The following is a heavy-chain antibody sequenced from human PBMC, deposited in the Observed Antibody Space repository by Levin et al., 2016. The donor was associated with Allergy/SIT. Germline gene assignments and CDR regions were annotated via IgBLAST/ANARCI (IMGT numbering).Heavy chain of an antibody. Sequence: SETLSLTCTVSGVSISSYHWAWIRQPAGEGLKWIGRVYGSGNTDYSASLKSRLTVSMDTSKNQFSLKLNSVTAADTAVYYCAREFALWGQGTLVTVSS. D-gene: IGHD3-16*01. CDR2: VYGSGNT. CDR3: AREFAL. CDR1: GVSISSYH. J-gene: IGHJ4*02. V-gene: IGHV4-4*07.